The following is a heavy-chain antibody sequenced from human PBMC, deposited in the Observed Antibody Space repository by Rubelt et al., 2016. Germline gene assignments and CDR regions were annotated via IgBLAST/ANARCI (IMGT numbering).Heavy chain of an antibody. J-gene: IGHJ4*02. D-gene: IGHD1-26*01. CDR2: ISYDGSNK. CDR1: GFTFSSYG. CDR3: AKGLGGSYLLNFDY. Sequence: CAASGFTFSSYGMHWVRQAPGKGLEWVAVISYDGSNKYYADSVKGRFTISRDNSKNTLYLQMNSLRAEDTAVYYCAKGLGGSYLLNFDYWGQGTLFTV. V-gene: IGHV3-33*05.